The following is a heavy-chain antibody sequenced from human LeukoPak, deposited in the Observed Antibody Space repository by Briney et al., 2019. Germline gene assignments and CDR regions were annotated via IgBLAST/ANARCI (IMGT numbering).Heavy chain of an antibody. CDR2: INWNGGST. J-gene: IGHJ3*02. CDR3: ARAGGVIAFDI. D-gene: IGHD3-3*01. V-gene: IGHV3-20*04. CDR1: GFTLDDYG. Sequence: PGGSLRLSCAASGFTLDDYGMSSVRQAPGKGLEWVSGINWNGGSTGYADSVRGRVTISRDNAKNSLYLQMNSLRAEDTALYYCARAGGVIAFDIWGQGTMVTVSS.